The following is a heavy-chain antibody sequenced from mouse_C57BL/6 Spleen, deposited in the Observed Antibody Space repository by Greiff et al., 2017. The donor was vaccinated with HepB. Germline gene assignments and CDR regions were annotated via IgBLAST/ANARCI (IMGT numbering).Heavy chain of an antibody. V-gene: IGHV1-15*01. CDR2: IDPETGGT. CDR1: GYTFTDYE. J-gene: IGHJ1*03. D-gene: IGHD1-1*01. CDR3: TRRRSVVDWYFDV. Sequence: VKLMESGAELVRPGASVTLSCKASGYTFTDYEMHWVKQTPVHGLEWIGAIDPETGGTAYNQKFKGKAILTADKSSSTAYMELRSLTSEDSAVYYCTRRRSVVDWYFDVWGTGTTVTVSS.